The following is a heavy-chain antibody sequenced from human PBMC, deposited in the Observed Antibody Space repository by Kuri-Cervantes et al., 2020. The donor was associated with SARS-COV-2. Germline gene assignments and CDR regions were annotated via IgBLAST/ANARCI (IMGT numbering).Heavy chain of an antibody. J-gene: IGHJ3*02. CDR3: ARDFRFGELTPIDAFDI. V-gene: IGHV3-33*01. CDR2: IWYDGSNK. Sequence: SCKASGYTFTSYGMHWVRQAPGKGLEWVAVIWYDGSNKYYADSVKGRFTISRDNSKNTLYLQMNSLRAEDTAVYYCARDFRFGELTPIDAFDIWGQGTMVTVSS. D-gene: IGHD3-10*01. CDR1: GYTFTSYG.